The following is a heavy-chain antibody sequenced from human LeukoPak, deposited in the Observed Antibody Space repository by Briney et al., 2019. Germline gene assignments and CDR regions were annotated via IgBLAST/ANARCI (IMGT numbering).Heavy chain of an antibody. CDR3: ARHARNILNAYDI. J-gene: IGHJ3*02. V-gene: IGHV4-59*08. CDR2: IYYSGST. CDR1: GGSISSYY. Sequence: PSEILSLTCSVSGGSISSYYWTWIRQPPGKGLEWIAYIYYSGSTKYNPSLKSRVTISVDTSKNQFSLNLNSVTAADTAVYYCARHARNILNAYDIWGQGTMVTVSS. D-gene: IGHD2-2*02.